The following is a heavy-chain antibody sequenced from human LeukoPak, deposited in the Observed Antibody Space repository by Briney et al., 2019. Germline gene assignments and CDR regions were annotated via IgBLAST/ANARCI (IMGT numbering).Heavy chain of an antibody. V-gene: IGHV1-18*01. Sequence: ASVKLSCNASGYTFTIYGLSWVRQAPGQGLEWMGWISAYNGNANYAQKLQGRVTVTTDTSTNTAYMELRSLRSDDTAMDCCARSPSVAPTRVDYWGQGTLVTVSS. CDR1: GYTFTIYG. D-gene: IGHD1-26*01. CDR2: ISAYNGNA. J-gene: IGHJ4*02. CDR3: ARSPSVAPTRVDY.